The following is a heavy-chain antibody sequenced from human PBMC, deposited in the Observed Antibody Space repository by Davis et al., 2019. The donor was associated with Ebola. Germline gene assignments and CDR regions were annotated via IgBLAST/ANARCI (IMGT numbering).Heavy chain of an antibody. CDR1: GYTFTGYY. CDR2: INAGNGNT. V-gene: IGHV1-3*01. CDR3: ARASAGGYYDFWSGPNWFDP. J-gene: IGHJ5*02. D-gene: IGHD3-3*01. Sequence: SVTVSCQASGYTFTGYYMHWVRQAPGQRLEWMGWINAGNGNTKYSQKFQGRVTITRDTSASTAYMELSSLRSEDTAVYYCARASAGGYYDFWSGPNWFDPWGQGTLVTVSS.